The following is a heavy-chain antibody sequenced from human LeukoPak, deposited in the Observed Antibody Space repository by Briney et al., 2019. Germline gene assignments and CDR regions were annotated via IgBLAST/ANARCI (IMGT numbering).Heavy chain of an antibody. D-gene: IGHD3-3*01. J-gene: IGHJ6*02. CDR2: IYYSGST. CDR3: ARESVEIFGVAYINYYYYGMDV. CDR1: GGSISSGDSY. Sequence: PSETLSLTCTVSGGSISSGDSYWGWIRQPPGKGLEWIGYIYYSGSTYYNPSLKSRVTISVDTSKNQFSLKLSSVTAADTAVYYCARESVEIFGVAYINYYYYGMDVWGQGTTVTVSS. V-gene: IGHV4-30-4*01.